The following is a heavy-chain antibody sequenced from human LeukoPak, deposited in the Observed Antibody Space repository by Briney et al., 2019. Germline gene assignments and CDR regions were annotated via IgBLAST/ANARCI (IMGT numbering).Heavy chain of an antibody. CDR2: IYTSGST. Sequence: KPSETLSLTCNVSGGSISNYYWSWIRQHAGKGLELIGRIYTSGSTNYNPSLKSRVTMSVDTSKNQFSLKLSSVTAADTAVYYCARSRCSSISCASRGAFDIWGQGTMVTVSS. D-gene: IGHD2-2*01. CDR3: ARSRCSSISCASRGAFDI. CDR1: GGSISNYY. V-gene: IGHV4-4*07. J-gene: IGHJ3*02.